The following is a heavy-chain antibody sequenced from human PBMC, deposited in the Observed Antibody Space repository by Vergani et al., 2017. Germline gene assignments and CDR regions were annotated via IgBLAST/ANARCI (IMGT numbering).Heavy chain of an antibody. CDR2: ISYDGSNK. V-gene: IGHV3-30*18. D-gene: IGHD3-3*01. CDR1: GFTFSSYG. J-gene: IGHJ6*02. Sequence: QVQLVESGGGVVQPGRSLRLSCAASGFTFSSYGMHWVRQAPGKGLEWVAVISYDGSNKYYADSVKGRFTISRDNSKNTLYVQMNSLRAEDTAVYYCAKDLHTGYYDFWSGYSRYYYYGMDVWGQGP. CDR3: AKDLHTGYYDFWSGYSRYYYYGMDV.